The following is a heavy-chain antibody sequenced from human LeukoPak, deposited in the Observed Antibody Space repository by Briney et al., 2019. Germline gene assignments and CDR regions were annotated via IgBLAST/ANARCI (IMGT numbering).Heavy chain of an antibody. CDR2: IKEDGSER. V-gene: IGHV3-7*01. CDR1: GFTFSSCW. J-gene: IGHJ4*02. Sequence: GGSLRLSCAASGFTFSSCWMNWVRQAPGKGLEWVANIKEDGSERYYVDSVKGRFTIFRDNAKNALYLQMNSLRAEDTAVYYCARAGLLWFGESKFDYWGQGTLVTVSS. CDR3: ARAGLLWFGESKFDY. D-gene: IGHD3-10*01.